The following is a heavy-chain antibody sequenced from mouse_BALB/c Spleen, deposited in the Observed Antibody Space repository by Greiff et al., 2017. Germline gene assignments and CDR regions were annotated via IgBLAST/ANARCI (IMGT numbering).Heavy chain of an antibody. CDR3: ASPYEGAMDY. Sequence: QVQLQQSGPQLVRPGASVKISCKASGYSFTSYWMHWVKQRPGQGLEWIGMIDPSDSETRLNQKFKDKATLTVDKSSSTAYMQLSSPTSEDSAVYYCASPYEGAMDYWGQGTSVTVSS. D-gene: IGHD2-3*01. CDR1: GYSFTSYW. V-gene: IGHV1S127*01. J-gene: IGHJ4*01. CDR2: IDPSDSET.